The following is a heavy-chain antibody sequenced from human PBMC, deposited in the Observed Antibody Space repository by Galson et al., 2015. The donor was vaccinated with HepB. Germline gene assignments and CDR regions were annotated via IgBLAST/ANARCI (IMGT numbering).Heavy chain of an antibody. CDR2: IYYSGST. D-gene: IGHD2-2*01. CDR3: ARHLRGYCSSPSCHSDY. J-gene: IGHJ4*02. V-gene: IGHV4-39*01. CDR1: GGSISSSSYS. Sequence: ETLSLTCTVSGGSISSSSYSWGWIRQPPGKGLEWIGSIYYSGSTYYNPSLKSRVTMSVDTSKNQFSLKLSSVTAANMAVYYCARHLRGYCSSPSCHSDYWGQGTLVTVSS.